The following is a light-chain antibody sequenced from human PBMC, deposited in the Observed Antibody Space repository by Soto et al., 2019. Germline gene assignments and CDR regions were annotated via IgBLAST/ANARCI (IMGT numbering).Light chain of an antibody. CDR2: GAS. V-gene: IGKV3-20*01. J-gene: IGKJ1*01. Sequence: EIVLTQSPGTLSLSPGERATLSCRASQSVSSSYLAWYQQKPGQAPRLLIYGASSRATGIPDRFSGSGSGTDFTLTISRLEPEDFAVYYCQRYGSSPRLWTFGQGTKVDIK. CDR1: QSVSSSY. CDR3: QRYGSSPRLWT.